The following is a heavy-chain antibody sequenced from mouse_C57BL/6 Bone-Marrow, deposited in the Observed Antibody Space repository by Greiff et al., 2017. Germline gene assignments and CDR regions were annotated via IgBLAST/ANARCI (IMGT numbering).Heavy chain of an antibody. CDR1: GFSLSTFGMG. Sequence: QVTLKVSGPGILQPSQTLSLTCSFSGFSLSTFGMGVGWIRQPSGKGLEWLAHIWWDDDKYYNPALKSRLTISKDTSKNQVFLKIANVDTADTATYYCSRILFYYYCSRAWFAYWGQGTLVTVSA. J-gene: IGHJ3*01. CDR3: SRILFYYYCSRAWFAY. V-gene: IGHV8-8*01. CDR2: IWWDDDK. D-gene: IGHD1-1*01.